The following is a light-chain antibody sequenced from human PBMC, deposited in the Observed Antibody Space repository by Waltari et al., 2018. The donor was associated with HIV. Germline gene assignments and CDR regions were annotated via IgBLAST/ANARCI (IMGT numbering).Light chain of an antibody. Sequence: SYVLTQSPSVSVAPGQTASLTCGGTTLGSNSVHWYQQKAGQAPVLVVYNGSDRPTGIPERFSGSRSGNTATLTISRVEAGDEADYYCHVWDRSSDHHVFGPGTKVTVL. V-gene: IGLV3-21*02. J-gene: IGLJ1*01. CDR3: HVWDRSSDHHV. CDR1: TLGSNS. CDR2: NGS.